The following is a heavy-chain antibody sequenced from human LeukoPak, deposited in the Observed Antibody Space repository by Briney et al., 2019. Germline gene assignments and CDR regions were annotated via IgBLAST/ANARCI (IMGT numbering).Heavy chain of an antibody. CDR2: TYYIGSN. CDR3: ARGFLWFGESSYSDY. CDR1: SRSPSIHY. D-gene: IGHD3-10*01. V-gene: IGHV4-59*11. Sequence: PSETLSLTCILYSRSPSIHYWGWIRQPPGEGREWIGYTYYIGSNNFNTSLKGQVTISGATPKNQSSLRLSSANAAAPPLYSWARGFLWFGESSYSDYWGLGTLVTVSS. J-gene: IGHJ4*02.